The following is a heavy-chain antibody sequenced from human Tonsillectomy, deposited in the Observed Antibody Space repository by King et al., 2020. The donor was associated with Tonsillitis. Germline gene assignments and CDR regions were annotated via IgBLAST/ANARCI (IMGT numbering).Heavy chain of an antibody. CDR3: ARSYYYGSGTHPYYFDY. CDR1: GGSISSGRYY. D-gene: IGHD3-10*01. CDR2: IYYSGST. J-gene: IGHJ4*02. V-gene: IGHV4-31*03. Sequence: QLQESGPGQVKPSQTLSLTCTVSGGSISSGRYYWSWIRQHPGKGLEWIGYIYYSGSTYYNPSLKSRVTISGDTSKNQFSLKLSSVTAADTAVYYCARSYYYGSGTHPYYFDYWGKGTLVTVSS.